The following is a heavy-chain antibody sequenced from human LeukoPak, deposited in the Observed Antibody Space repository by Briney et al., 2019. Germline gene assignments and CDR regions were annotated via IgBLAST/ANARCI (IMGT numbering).Heavy chain of an antibody. D-gene: IGHD3-10*01. V-gene: IGHV3-30*14. CDR3: ARDGYGSADY. Sequence: QPGRSLRLSCAASGFTFSSYAMHWVRQAPGKGLEWVAVISYDGSNKYYADSVKGRFTISRDNSKNTLYLQMGSLRAEDMAVYYCARDGYGSADYWGQGTLVTVSS. CDR1: GFTFSSYA. J-gene: IGHJ4*02. CDR2: ISYDGSNK.